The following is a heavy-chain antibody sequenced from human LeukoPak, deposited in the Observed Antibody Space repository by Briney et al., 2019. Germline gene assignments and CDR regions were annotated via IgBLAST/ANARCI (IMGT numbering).Heavy chain of an antibody. CDR1: GYIFTSYG. CDR2: ISVYNGNT. D-gene: IGHD3-22*01. Sequence: ASVKVSCKASGYIFTSYGVTWVRRAPGQGLEWMGWISVYNGNTNYAQKLQGRVTMTTDISTSTAYMELRSLRSGDTAVYYCARGMVTAYYYDSSGYYPNDYWGQGTLVTVSS. J-gene: IGHJ4*02. CDR3: ARGMVTAYYYDSSGYYPNDY. V-gene: IGHV1-18*01.